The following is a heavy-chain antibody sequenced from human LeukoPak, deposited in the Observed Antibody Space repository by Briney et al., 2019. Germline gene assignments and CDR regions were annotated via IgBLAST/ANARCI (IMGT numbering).Heavy chain of an antibody. Sequence: GGSLRLSCAASEFTFSRYWMQWVRQAPGKGLVCVSRINSDGTITNYADSVKGRFTISRDNAKNTLYLQMNSLRAEDTAVYCCVRDSSASYWGQGTLVTVSS. V-gene: IGHV3-74*01. CDR3: VRDSSASY. J-gene: IGHJ4*02. CDR2: INSDGTIT. D-gene: IGHD3-22*01. CDR1: EFTFSRYW.